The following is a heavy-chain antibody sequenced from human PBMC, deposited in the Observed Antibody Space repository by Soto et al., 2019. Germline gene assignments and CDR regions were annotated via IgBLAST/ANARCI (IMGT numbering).Heavy chain of an antibody. V-gene: IGHV3-21*01. CDR2: VSNGGSYT. CDR1: GFTFSSYS. D-gene: IGHD1-26*01. Sequence: EVQLVESGGGLVKPGESLRLACAGSGFTFSSYSFNWVRQAPGKGLEWVSSVSNGGSYTYYADSVKGRFTISRDNAENSAFLQMNSLRAEDTAVNYCSRDWDHMDVWGKGTTVTVS. J-gene: IGHJ6*03. CDR3: SRDWDHMDV.